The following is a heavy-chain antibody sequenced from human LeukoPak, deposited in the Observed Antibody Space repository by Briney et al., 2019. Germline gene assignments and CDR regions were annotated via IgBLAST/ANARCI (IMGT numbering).Heavy chain of an antibody. V-gene: IGHV4-39*01. CDR2: IYDGGSA. CDR1: GASISSNNYY. D-gene: IGHD2-2*01. CDR3: ARQVKVIPAATLDY. Sequence: SETLSLTCTVSGASISSNNYYWVWIRQPPGKGLEWIASIYDGGSAYYNPSLNSRVTISVDTSENQFSLKVRSVTAADTAVYYCARQVKVIPAATLDYWGQGALVTVSS. J-gene: IGHJ4*02.